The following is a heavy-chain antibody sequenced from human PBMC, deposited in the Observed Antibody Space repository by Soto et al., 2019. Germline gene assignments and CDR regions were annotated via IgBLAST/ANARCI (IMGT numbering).Heavy chain of an antibody. CDR1: GGIFSSYA. Sequence: QVQLVQSGAEVKKPGSSVKVSCKASGGIFSSYAISWLRQAPGQGLEWMGAVIPILGQAYYAQNFQGRVTITADESTRTAYMDLISLRSDDTAVYFCARVGRVGAPPGAYYWGQGTLITVSS. CDR3: ARVGRVGAPPGAYY. V-gene: IGHV1-69*01. CDR2: VIPILGQA. J-gene: IGHJ4*02. D-gene: IGHD1-26*01.